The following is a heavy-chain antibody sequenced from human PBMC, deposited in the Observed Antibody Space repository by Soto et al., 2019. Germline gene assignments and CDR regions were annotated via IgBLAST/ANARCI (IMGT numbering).Heavy chain of an antibody. CDR2: FIPMFNRP. CDR1: GGTFSSYA. CDR3: ARGQFHHVSNYYYALDV. Sequence: QVQLVQSGAEVKKPGSSVKVSCKASGGTFSSYAISWVRQAPGQGLEWMGGFIPMFNRPHSARKFQGRVTITADESTSTAYMALSSLRSEVTAVYYCARGQFHHVSNYYYALDVWGQGTTVTVSS. J-gene: IGHJ6*02. V-gene: IGHV1-69*01.